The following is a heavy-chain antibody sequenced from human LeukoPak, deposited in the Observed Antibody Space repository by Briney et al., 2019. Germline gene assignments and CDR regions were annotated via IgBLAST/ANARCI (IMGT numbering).Heavy chain of an antibody. CDR2: INHSGST. V-gene: IGHV4-34*01. J-gene: IGHJ4*02. CDR1: GESFSGYY. CDR3: ARQAISGYDPPPFDS. D-gene: IGHD5-12*01. Sequence: PSETLSLTCAVYGESFSGYYWSWIRQPPGKGLEWIGEINHSGSTNYNPSLKSRVTISVDTSKNQFSLKLSSVTAADTAVYYCARQAISGYDPPPFDSWGQGTLVTVSS.